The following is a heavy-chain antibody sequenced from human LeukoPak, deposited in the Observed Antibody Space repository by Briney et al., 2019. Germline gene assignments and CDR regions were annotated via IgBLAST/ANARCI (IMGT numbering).Heavy chain of an antibody. D-gene: IGHD2-15*01. Sequence: ASVKVSCKASGYTFTGYYMHWVRQAPGQGLEWMGWINPNSGGTNYAQKFQGRVTMTRDTSISTAYMELSRLRSDDTAVYYCARDLARFVAATSIRGDYWGQGTLVTVSS. CDR1: GYTFTGYY. V-gene: IGHV1-2*02. CDR3: ARDLARFVAATSIRGDY. J-gene: IGHJ4*02. CDR2: INPNSGGT.